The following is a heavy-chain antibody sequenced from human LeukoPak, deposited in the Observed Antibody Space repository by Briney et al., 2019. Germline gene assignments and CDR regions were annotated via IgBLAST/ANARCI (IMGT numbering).Heavy chain of an antibody. CDR2: INPNSGGT. V-gene: IGHV1-2*04. Sequence: ASVKVSCKASGYTFTGYYMHWVRQAPGQGLEWMGWINPNSGGTNYAQKFQGWVTMTRDTSISTAYMELSSLRSEDTAVYYCAMPPLARKLFQHWSQGTLVTVSS. J-gene: IGHJ1*01. CDR3: AMPPLARKLFQH. CDR1: GYTFTGYY. D-gene: IGHD2-2*01.